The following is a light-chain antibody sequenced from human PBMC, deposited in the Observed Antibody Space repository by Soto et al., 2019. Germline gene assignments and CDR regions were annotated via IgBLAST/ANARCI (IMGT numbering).Light chain of an antibody. CDR1: QTISSW. V-gene: IGKV1-5*03. CDR3: QHYNSYSEA. CDR2: KAS. J-gene: IGKJ1*01. Sequence: IQKTQSPSTLSGPVGDRVTNTFLAGQTISSWLAWYQQKPGKAPKHLIYKASTLKSGVPSRFSGSGSGTEFTLTISSLQPDDFATYYCQHYNSYSEAFGQGTKVDI.